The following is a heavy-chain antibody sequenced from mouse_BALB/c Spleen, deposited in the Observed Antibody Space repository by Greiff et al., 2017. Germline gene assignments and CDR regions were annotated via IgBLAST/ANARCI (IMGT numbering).Heavy chain of an antibody. V-gene: IGHV5-6-3*01. CDR2: INSNGGST. CDR1: GFTFSSYG. CDR3: ANYYGNSAWFAY. Sequence: EVKLMESGGGLVQPGGSLKLSCAASGFTFSSYGMSWVRQTPDKRLELVATINSNGGSTYYPDSVKGRFTISRDNAKNTLYLQMSSLKSEDTAMYYCANYYGNSAWFAYWGQGTLVTVSA. D-gene: IGHD2-1*01. J-gene: IGHJ3*01.